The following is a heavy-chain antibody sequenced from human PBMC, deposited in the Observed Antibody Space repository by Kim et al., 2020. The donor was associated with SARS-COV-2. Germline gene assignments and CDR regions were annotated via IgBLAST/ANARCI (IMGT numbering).Heavy chain of an antibody. V-gene: IGHV6-1*01. CDR3: ARDSIYYYYYMDV. J-gene: IGHJ6*03. Sequence: YAVSVKSRITINPDPSKNQFSLQLNSVTPEDTAVYYCARDSIYYYYYMDVWGKGTTVTVSS.